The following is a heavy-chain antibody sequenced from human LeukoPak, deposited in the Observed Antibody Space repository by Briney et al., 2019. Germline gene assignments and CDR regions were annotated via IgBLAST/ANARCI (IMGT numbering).Heavy chain of an antibody. D-gene: IGHD5-12*01. Sequence: GGSPRLPCAASGFTFSSYAMSWVRQAPGKGLEWVSAISGSGGSTYYADSVKGRFTISRDNSKNTLYLQMNSLRAEDTAVYYCAKDLYGYVSNWFDPWGQGTLVTVSS. J-gene: IGHJ5*02. V-gene: IGHV3-23*01. CDR3: AKDLYGYVSNWFDP. CDR1: GFTFSSYA. CDR2: ISGSGGST.